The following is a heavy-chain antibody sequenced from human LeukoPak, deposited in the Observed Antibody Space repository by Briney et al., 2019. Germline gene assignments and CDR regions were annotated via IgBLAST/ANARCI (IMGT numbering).Heavy chain of an antibody. J-gene: IGHJ5*02. CDR3: VRDVPQRVFGP. CDR2: IYYSGSN. V-gene: IGHV4-31*03. CDR1: GGSISSGGYY. Sequence: SETLSLTCTVSGGSISSGGYYWSWNRQHPGKGLEWIGYIYYSGSNYYNPSLKSRVTITVDTSKNQFFLKLSSVTAATAAVYYCVRDVPQRVFGPWGQGTLVNVFS. D-gene: IGHD3-16*01.